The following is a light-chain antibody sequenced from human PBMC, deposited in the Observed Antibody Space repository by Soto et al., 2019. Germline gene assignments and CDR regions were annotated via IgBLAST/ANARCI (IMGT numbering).Light chain of an antibody. CDR1: QSISSW. J-gene: IGKJ1*01. V-gene: IGKV1-5*03. Sequence: IHVSQSPSTLSASVGDRVTITCRASQSISSWLAWYQQKQGKAPKIMIYKASSLESGVPSRFSGSGSGTEFTLTISSLQPDDFATYYCQQYNSYSWTFGQGTKVDIK. CDR2: KAS. CDR3: QQYNSYSWT.